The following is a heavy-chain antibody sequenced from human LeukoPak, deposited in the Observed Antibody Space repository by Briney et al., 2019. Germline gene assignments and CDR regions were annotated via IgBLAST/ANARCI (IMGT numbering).Heavy chain of an antibody. Sequence: GGSLRLSCAASGFTFSSYDMHWVRQATGKGLEWVSVIGTSGDTYYAGSVKGRFTISRDNSKNTLDLQMNSLRAEDTAVYYCAKDLGPAFDYWGQGTLVTVSS. J-gene: IGHJ4*02. CDR2: IGTSGDT. V-gene: IGHV3-13*04. D-gene: IGHD2-2*01. CDR3: AKDLGPAFDY. CDR1: GFTFSSYD.